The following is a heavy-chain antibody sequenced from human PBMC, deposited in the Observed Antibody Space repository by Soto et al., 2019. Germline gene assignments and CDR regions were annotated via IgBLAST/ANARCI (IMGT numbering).Heavy chain of an antibody. CDR1: GFTFSSYG. CDR3: AKDPYSSGWYYFDY. Sequence: XESLLLSCAASGFTFSSYGMHWVRQAPGKGLEWVAVISYDGSNKYYADSVKGRFTISRDNSKNTLYLQMNSLRAEDTAVYYCAKDPYSSGWYYFDYWGQGTLVTVSS. V-gene: IGHV3-30*18. CDR2: ISYDGSNK. D-gene: IGHD6-19*01. J-gene: IGHJ4*02.